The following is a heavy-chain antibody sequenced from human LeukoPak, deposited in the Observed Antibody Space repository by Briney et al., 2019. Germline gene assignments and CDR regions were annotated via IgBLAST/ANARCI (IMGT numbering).Heavy chain of an antibody. Sequence: GGSLRLSCAASGFTFSSYAMTWVRQAPGKGLEWVSYISSSGSTIYYADSVKGRFTISRDNAKNTLYLQMNSLRAEDTAVYYCARADYDILTGYPYYYMDVWGKGTTVTVSS. CDR3: ARADYDILTGYPYYYMDV. CDR2: ISSSGSTI. V-gene: IGHV3-48*04. J-gene: IGHJ6*03. D-gene: IGHD3-9*01. CDR1: GFTFSSYA.